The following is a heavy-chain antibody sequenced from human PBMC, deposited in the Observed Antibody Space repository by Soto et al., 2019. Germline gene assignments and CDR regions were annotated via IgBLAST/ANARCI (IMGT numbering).Heavy chain of an antibody. V-gene: IGHV1-69*13. Sequence: SVKVSCKGSGGSFSRKTLCWVRQAPGQGLEWLGGITPHLGTTDLAQKFQGRVTISADESSTTAYMELGGLRPEDTAMYYCARTHFYEAGGVFDYFDAWGQGTLVTVSS. D-gene: IGHD3-22*01. CDR1: GGSFSRKT. J-gene: IGHJ4*02. CDR2: ITPHLGTT. CDR3: ARTHFYEAGGVFDYFDA.